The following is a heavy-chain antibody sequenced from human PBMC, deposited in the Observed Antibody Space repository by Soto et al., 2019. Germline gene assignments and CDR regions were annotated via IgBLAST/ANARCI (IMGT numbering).Heavy chain of an antibody. D-gene: IGHD3-10*01. CDR3: AKDTPVLLWFGELSYNWFDP. J-gene: IGHJ5*02. CDR2: ISGSGGST. Sequence: GGSLRLSCAASGFTFSSYAMSWVRQAPGKGLEWVSAISGSGGSTYYADSVKGRFTISRDNSKNTLYLQMNSLRAEDTAVYYCAKDTPVLLWFGELSYNWFDPWGQGTLVTVSS. CDR1: GFTFSSYA. V-gene: IGHV3-23*01.